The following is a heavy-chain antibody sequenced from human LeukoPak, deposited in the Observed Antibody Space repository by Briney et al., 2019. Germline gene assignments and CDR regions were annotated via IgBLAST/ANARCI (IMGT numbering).Heavy chain of an antibody. D-gene: IGHD2-15*01. J-gene: IGHJ3*02. Sequence: SETLSLTCGVSGYSIRTGYCWGWVRQPPGKDLEWIGSVYHSGSTYYNPSLKSRVNILVDTSKNQFSLSLTSVTAADTAVYYCALSYSSVGAFDIWGQGTMVTVSS. CDR2: VYHSGST. CDR1: GYSIRTGYC. V-gene: IGHV4-38-2*01. CDR3: ALSYSSVGAFDI.